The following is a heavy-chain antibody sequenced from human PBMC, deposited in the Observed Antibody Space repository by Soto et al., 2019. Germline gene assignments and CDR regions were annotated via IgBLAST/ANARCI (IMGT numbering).Heavy chain of an antibody. V-gene: IGHV3-21*01. CDR3: ASSGSGGYYYDSSGYYYY. CDR2: ISSSSSYI. Sequence: GGSLRLSCAASGFTFSSYSMNWVRQAPGKGLEWVSSISSSSSYIYYADSVKGRFTISRDNAKNSLYLQMNSLRAEDTAVYYCASSGSGGYYYDSSGYYYYWGQGXLVTVYS. CDR1: GFTFSSYS. D-gene: IGHD3-22*01. J-gene: IGHJ4*02.